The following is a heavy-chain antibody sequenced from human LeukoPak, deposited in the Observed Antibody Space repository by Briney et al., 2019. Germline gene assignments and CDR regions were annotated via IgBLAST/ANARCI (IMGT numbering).Heavy chain of an antibody. CDR3: TRIDRGYSYGPGIFDY. J-gene: IGHJ4*02. CDR1: GFTFSSYA. Sequence: GGSLRLSCAASGFTFSSYAMNWVRQAPGKGLEWVSALSGSGGSTYYADSVKGRFTISRDNSKNTLYLQMNSLKAEDTAVYYCTRIDRGYSYGPGIFDYWGQGTLVTVSS. V-gene: IGHV3-23*01. CDR2: LSGSGGST. D-gene: IGHD5-18*01.